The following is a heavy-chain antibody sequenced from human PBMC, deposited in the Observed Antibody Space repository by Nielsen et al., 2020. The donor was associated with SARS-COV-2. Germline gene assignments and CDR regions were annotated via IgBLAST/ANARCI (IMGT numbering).Heavy chain of an antibody. D-gene: IGHD7-27*01. CDR1: GFTFSGYA. J-gene: IGHJ4*02. V-gene: IGHV3-23*01. CDR3: ARGNGWGSYFDY. Sequence: GESLKISCAASGFTFSGYAMSWVRQAPGMGLEWVSGIRDNGAARDYADSVKGRFTISRDNSKNTLYLQMNSLRAEDTAVYYCARGNGWGSYFDYWGQGTLVTVSS. CDR2: IRDNGAAR.